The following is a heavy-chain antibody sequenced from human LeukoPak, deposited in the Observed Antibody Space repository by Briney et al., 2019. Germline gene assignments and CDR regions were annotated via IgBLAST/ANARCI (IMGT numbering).Heavy chain of an antibody. CDR2: INSDGSEG. V-gene: IGHV3-7*03. Sequence: QPGGSLRLSCAVSGFTFSGFWMSWSRQAPGKGLEWVASINSDGSEGYYADVVKGRFTISRDNAKNSLYLQINSLRAEDTAVYYCARNNGMDVWGQGTTVIVSS. CDR1: GFTFSGFW. CDR3: ARNNGMDV. J-gene: IGHJ6*02.